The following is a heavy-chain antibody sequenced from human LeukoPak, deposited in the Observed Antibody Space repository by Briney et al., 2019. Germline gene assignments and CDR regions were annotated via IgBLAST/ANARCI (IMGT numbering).Heavy chain of an antibody. CDR3: ARDRGSTKPGEYNWFDP. Sequence: ASVKVSCKASGYTFTGYYMHWVRQAPGQGLEWMGWINPNSGGTNYAQKFQGRVTMTRDTSISTAYMELSRLRPDDTAVYYCARDRGSTKPGEYNWFDPWGQGTLVTVSS. D-gene: IGHD1-14*01. CDR2: INPNSGGT. J-gene: IGHJ5*02. V-gene: IGHV1-2*02. CDR1: GYTFTGYY.